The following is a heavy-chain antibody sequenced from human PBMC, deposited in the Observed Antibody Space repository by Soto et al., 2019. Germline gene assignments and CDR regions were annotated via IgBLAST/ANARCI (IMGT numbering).Heavy chain of an antibody. J-gene: IGHJ6*03. V-gene: IGHV3-7*01. CDR3: ARGYNDILTGYYNDYYYYYMDV. D-gene: IGHD3-9*01. Sequence: GGSLRLSCAASGFTFSSYWMSWVRQAPGKGLEWVANIKQDGSEKYYVDSVKGRFTISRDNAKNSLYLQMNSLRAEDTVVYYCARGYNDILTGYYNDYYYYYMDVWGKGTTVTVSS. CDR2: IKQDGSEK. CDR1: GFTFSSYW.